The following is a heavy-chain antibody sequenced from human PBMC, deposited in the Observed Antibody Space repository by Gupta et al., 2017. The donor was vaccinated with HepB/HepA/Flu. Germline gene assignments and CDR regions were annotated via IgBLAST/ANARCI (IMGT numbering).Heavy chain of an antibody. V-gene: IGHV3-33*01. Sequence: QVQLVESGGGVVQPGRSLRLSCAASGFTFSSYGMHWVRQAPGKGLEWVAVIWYDGSNKYYADSVKGRFTISRDNSKNTLYLQMNSLRAEDTAVYYCAREGAYYDSSGYYYPYIVYWGQGTLVTVSS. CDR2: IWYDGSNK. CDR1: GFTFSSYG. CDR3: AREGAYYDSSGYYYPYIVY. J-gene: IGHJ4*02. D-gene: IGHD3-22*01.